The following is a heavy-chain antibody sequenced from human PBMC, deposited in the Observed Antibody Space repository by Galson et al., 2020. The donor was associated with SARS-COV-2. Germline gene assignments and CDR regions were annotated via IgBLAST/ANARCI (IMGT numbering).Heavy chain of an antibody. V-gene: IGHV3-23*01. J-gene: IGHJ6*02. D-gene: IGHD3-10*01. CDR3: AKNYGSGSYYYYYGMDV. CDR1: GFSFSSYD. CDR2: VSGTGDSA. Sequence: GGSLRLSCAASGFSFSSYDMRWLRQAPGKGLEWVSSVSGTGDSATYADSVEGRFIVSRDNSENMVYLQMNSLRAEDTAVYYCAKNYGSGSYYYYYGMDVWGQGTTVTVSS.